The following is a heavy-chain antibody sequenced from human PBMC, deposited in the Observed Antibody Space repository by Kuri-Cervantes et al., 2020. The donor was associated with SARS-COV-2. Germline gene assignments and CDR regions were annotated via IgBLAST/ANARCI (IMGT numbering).Heavy chain of an antibody. CDR1: GGSFSGYY. Sequence: SETLSLTCAVYGGSFSGYYWSWIRQPPGKGLEWIGEINHSGSTNYNPSLKSRVTISVDTSKNQFSLKLSSVTAADTAVYYCARGIDYGDYVIRYYYYMDVWGKGTTVTVSS. D-gene: IGHD4-17*01. CDR2: INHSGST. V-gene: IGHV4-34*01. J-gene: IGHJ6*03. CDR3: ARGIDYGDYVIRYYYYMDV.